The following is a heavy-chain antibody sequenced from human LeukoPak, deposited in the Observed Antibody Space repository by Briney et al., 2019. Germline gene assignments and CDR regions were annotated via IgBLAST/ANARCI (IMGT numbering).Heavy chain of an antibody. Sequence: ASVTVSCKASGYTFTSYAMNWVRQAPGQGLEWMGWINTNTGNPTYAQGFTGRFVFSLDTSVSTAYLQISSLKAEDTAVYYCARERAVAGKPTGYYYYYYYMDVWGKGTTVTVSS. V-gene: IGHV7-4-1*02. D-gene: IGHD6-19*01. CDR2: INTNTGNP. CDR1: GYTFTSYA. J-gene: IGHJ6*03. CDR3: ARERAVAGKPTGYYYYYYYMDV.